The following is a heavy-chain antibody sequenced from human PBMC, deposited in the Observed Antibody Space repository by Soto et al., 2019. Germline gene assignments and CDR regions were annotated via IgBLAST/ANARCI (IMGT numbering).Heavy chain of an antibody. CDR1: GFTFSDYY. V-gene: IGHV3-11*01. CDR2: ISNSGRTI. D-gene: IGHD7-27*01. J-gene: IGHJ3*02. CDR3: ARSKLGVGYAFDI. Sequence: QVQLVDSGGGLVKPGGSLRLSCAASGFTFSDYYMSWIRQAPGKGLEWVSYISNSGRTIYYAGSVKGRFTISRDNAKNSMYLQMNSLRAEDTAVYYCARSKLGVGYAFDIWGRGTMVTLSA.